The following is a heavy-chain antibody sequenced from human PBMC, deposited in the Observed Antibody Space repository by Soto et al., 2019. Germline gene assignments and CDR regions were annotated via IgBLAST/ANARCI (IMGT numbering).Heavy chain of an antibody. V-gene: IGHV3-49*03. Sequence: GGSLRLSCTASGFTFGDYAMSWFRQAPGKGLEWVGFIRSKAYGGTTEYAASVKGRFTISRDDSKSIAYLQMNSLKTEDTAVYYCTRERYSYGSGGGWFDPWGQGTLVTVSS. D-gene: IGHD5-18*01. CDR3: TRERYSYGSGGGWFDP. CDR2: IRSKAYGGTT. J-gene: IGHJ5*02. CDR1: GFTFGDYA.